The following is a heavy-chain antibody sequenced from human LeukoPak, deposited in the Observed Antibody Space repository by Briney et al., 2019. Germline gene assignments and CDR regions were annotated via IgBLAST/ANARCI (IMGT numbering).Heavy chain of an antibody. CDR2: ISSGSSII. CDR3: ARWAQQRHFDY. CDR1: GFTFSTYS. Sequence: GGSLRLSCEASGFTFSTYSMNWVRQAPGKGLEWVSHISSGSSIIYYADSVKGRFTISRDNAKNSLYLQMNSLRAEDTAVYYCARWAQQRHFDYWGQGTLVTVSS. V-gene: IGHV3-48*01. D-gene: IGHD6-13*01. J-gene: IGHJ4*02.